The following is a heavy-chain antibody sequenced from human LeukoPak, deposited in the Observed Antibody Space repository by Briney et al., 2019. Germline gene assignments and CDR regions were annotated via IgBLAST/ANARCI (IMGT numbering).Heavy chain of an antibody. CDR3: ARDCSSTSCYTLTFDY. V-gene: IGHV1-18*01. CDR1: GYTFTSYG. Sequence: ASVKVSCKASGYTFTSYGISWVRQAPGQGLEWMGWISAYNGNTNYAQKLQGRVTMTTDTSTSTAYMELRSLRSDDTAVYYCARDCSSTSCYTLTFDYWGQGTLVTVSS. D-gene: IGHD2-2*02. CDR2: ISAYNGNT. J-gene: IGHJ4*02.